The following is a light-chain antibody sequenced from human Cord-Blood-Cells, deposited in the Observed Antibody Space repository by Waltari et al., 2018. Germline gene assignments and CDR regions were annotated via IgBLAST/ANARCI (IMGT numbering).Light chain of an antibody. Sequence: DIVMTQSPLSLPVTPGEPASISCRSSPSLLHSNGYNYLDWYLQKPGQSPQLLIYLGSNRASGVPDRFSGSGSGTDFTLKISRVEAEDVGVYYCMQALQTGTFGQGTKVEIK. V-gene: IGKV2-28*01. CDR1: PSLLHSNGYNY. CDR3: MQALQTGT. J-gene: IGKJ1*01. CDR2: LGS.